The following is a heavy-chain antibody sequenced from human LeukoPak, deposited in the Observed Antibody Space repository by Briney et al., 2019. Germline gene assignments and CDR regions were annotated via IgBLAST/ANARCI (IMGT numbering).Heavy chain of an antibody. J-gene: IGHJ4*02. CDR3: ARDVQIDC. CDR2: ISSSGSYI. CDR1: GFTFNNYQ. V-gene: IGHV3-21*05. Sequence: GGSLRLSCAASGFTFNNYQMNWVRQAPGKGLECISYISSSGSYIFYADSVKGRFTISRDNAENSLYLQMNSLRAEDTAVYYCARDVQIDCWGQGTLVTVSS.